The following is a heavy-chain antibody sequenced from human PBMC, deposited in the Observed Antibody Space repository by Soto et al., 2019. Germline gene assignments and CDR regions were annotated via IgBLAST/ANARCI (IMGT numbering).Heavy chain of an antibody. CDR2: IIGSGGST. Sequence: XGSLRLSCAASGGTFSSYAMSWVRQAPGKGLEWVSAIIGSGGSTYYADSVKGRFTISRDNSKNTLYLQMNSLRAEDTAVYYCAKQSLIKIFGYYYGMDVWGQGTTGTVSS. CDR3: AKQSLIKIFGYYYGMDV. V-gene: IGHV3-23*01. J-gene: IGHJ6*02. D-gene: IGHD3-3*01. CDR1: GGTFSSYA.